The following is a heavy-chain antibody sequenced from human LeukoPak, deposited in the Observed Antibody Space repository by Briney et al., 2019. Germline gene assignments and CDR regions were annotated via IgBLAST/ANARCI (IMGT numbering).Heavy chain of an antibody. V-gene: IGHV1-2*04. Sequence: ASVKVSCKASGYTFTGYYMHWVRQAPGQGLEWMGWINPNSGGINYAQKFQGWVTMTRDTSISTAYMELSRLRSDDTAVYYCAAQLHSPDYYDSSGLDYWGQGTLVTVSS. D-gene: IGHD3-22*01. CDR1: GYTFTGYY. J-gene: IGHJ4*02. CDR2: INPNSGGI. CDR3: AAQLHSPDYYDSSGLDY.